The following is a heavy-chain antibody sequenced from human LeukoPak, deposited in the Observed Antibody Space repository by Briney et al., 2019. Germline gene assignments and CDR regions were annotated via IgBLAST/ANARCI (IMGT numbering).Heavy chain of an antibody. CDR2: ISGSGGST. V-gene: IGHV3-23*01. CDR1: GFTFSSYG. D-gene: IGHD1-26*01. Sequence: PGRSLRLSCAASGFTFSSYGMSWVRQAPGKGLEWVSAISGSGGSTYYADSVKGRFTISRDNSKNTLYLQMNSLRAEDTAVYYCAKWERKEGGFDYWGQGTLVTVSS. J-gene: IGHJ4*02. CDR3: AKWERKEGGFDY.